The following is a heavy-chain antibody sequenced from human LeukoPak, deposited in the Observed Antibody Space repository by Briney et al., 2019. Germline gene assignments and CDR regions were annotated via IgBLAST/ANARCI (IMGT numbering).Heavy chain of an antibody. V-gene: IGHV1-8*01. CDR3: ARVRDYCSSTSCYDYYYGMDV. J-gene: IGHJ6*01. CDR2: MNPNSGNT. D-gene: IGHD2-2*01. Sequence: ASVKVSCKASGYTFTSYDINWVRQATGQGLEWMGWMNPNSGNTGYAQKFQGRVTMTRNTSISTAYMELSSLRSEDTAVYYCARVRDYCSSTSCYDYYYGMDVWAQGSTVTVSS. CDR1: GYTFTSYD.